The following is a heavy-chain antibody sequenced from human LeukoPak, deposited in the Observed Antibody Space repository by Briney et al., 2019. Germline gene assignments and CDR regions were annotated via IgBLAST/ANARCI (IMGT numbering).Heavy chain of an antibody. J-gene: IGHJ4*02. D-gene: IGHD3-16*02. CDR3: ARGSTLYDYVWGSYRTGYYFDY. CDR2: INHSGST. V-gene: IGHV4-34*01. Sequence: SETLSLTCAVYGGSFSGYYWSWIRQPPGKGLEWIGEINHSGSTNCNPSLKSRVTISVDTSKNQVSLKLSSVTAADTAVYYCARGSTLYDYVWGSYRTGYYFDYWGQGTLVTVSS. CDR1: GGSFSGYY.